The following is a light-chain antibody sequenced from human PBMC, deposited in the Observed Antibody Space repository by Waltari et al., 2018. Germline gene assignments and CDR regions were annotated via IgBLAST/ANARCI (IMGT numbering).Light chain of an antibody. V-gene: IGKV3-11*01. CDR1: QSVCVY. CDR2: DAS. CDR3: QQSKSWPLT. Sequence: EIVLTQSPATLSFYPGERATLSCRASQSVCVYLAWYQQKPGQAPRLILYDASNRATGLPGRFSGSGSGTEFTLTISSLEPEEVAVYYCQQSKSWPLTFGGGTKVEIK. J-gene: IGKJ4*01.